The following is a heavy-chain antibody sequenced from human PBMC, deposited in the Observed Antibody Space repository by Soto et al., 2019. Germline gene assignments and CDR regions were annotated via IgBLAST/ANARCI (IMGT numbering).Heavy chain of an antibody. CDR3: ASPSVVRGVSVNQYDY. J-gene: IGHJ4*02. Sequence: QVQLVHSGPAVKKPGSSVQVSCKTSGGTFNSYTITWVRQAPGQGLEWMGRITPIIGVANYAQKFQGRVTIIPDKPTSAADRELSSLRSEDTDGYYCASPSVVRGVSVNQYDYWGQGTLVTDSA. D-gene: IGHD3-10*01. V-gene: IGHV1-69*02. CDR1: GGTFNSYT. CDR2: ITPIIGVA.